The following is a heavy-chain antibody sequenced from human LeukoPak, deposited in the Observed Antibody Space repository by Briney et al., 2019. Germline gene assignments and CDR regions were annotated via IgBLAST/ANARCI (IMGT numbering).Heavy chain of an antibody. D-gene: IGHD2-8*02. Sequence: GGSLRLSCAASGFTFSSYAMSWVRQAPGKGLEWVSTISASGGSSSYADSVKGRFTISRDNSKNTLYLQMNSLRAEDTAVYYCARGLPFSYYWYATDWGQGTLVTVSS. CDR2: ISASGGSS. CDR1: GFTFSSYA. J-gene: IGHJ4*02. CDR3: ARGLPFSYYWYATD. V-gene: IGHV3-23*01.